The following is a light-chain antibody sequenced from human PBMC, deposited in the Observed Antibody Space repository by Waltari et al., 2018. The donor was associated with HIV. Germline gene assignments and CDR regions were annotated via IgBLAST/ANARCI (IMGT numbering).Light chain of an antibody. Sequence: EIVLTQSPGTLSLSPGDRATLSCRTSQTVTNTYVAWYQQRPGQAPRLLIYGTSTRPTGIPDRFSGSGSVTDFTLTISRLEPEDFAMYYCHHFGRSPPMYTFGQGTKLEI. CDR1: QTVTNTY. V-gene: IGKV3-20*01. J-gene: IGKJ2*01. CDR2: GTS. CDR3: HHFGRSPPMYT.